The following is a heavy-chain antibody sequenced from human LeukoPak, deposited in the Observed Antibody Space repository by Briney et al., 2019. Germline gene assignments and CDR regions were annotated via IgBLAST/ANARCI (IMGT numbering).Heavy chain of an antibody. V-gene: IGHV1-69*13. J-gene: IGHJ5*02. Sequence: GASVKVSCKASGGTFSSYAISWVRQAPRQGLEWMGGIIPIFGTANYAQKFQGRVTITADESTSTAYMELSSLRSEDTAVYYCARVDTAMVTDWFDPWGQGTLVTVSS. CDR2: IIPIFGTA. CDR3: ARVDTAMVTDWFDP. D-gene: IGHD5-18*01. CDR1: GGTFSSYA.